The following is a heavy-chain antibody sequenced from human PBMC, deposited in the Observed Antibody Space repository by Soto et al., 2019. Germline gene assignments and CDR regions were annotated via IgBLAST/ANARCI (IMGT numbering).Heavy chain of an antibody. CDR2: ISYDGSNK. D-gene: IGHD1-26*01. CDR1: GFTFSSYA. J-gene: IGHJ4*02. V-gene: IGHV3-30-3*01. Sequence: QVQLVESGGGVVQPGRSLRLSCAASGFTFSSYAMHWVRQAPGKGLEWVAVISYDGSNKYYADSVKGRFTISRDNSKNTLYLEMNGLRAEDTAVYYCAREGKWELEKGLYFDYWGQGILVTVSS. CDR3: AREGKWELEKGLYFDY.